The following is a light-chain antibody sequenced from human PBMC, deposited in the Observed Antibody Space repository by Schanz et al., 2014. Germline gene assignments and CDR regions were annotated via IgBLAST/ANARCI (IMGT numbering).Light chain of an antibody. J-gene: IGLJ3*02. CDR3: SSYTSSSTRV. CDR2: EVT. V-gene: IGLV2-14*01. Sequence: QSALAQPASVSGSPGQSIAISCTGTSSDVGGYNYVAWYQQHPGEAPKLMMYEVTKRPSGVPDRFSGSKSGNTASLTVSWLQAEDEAVYYCSSYTSSSTRVFGGGTKLTVL. CDR1: SSDVGGYNY.